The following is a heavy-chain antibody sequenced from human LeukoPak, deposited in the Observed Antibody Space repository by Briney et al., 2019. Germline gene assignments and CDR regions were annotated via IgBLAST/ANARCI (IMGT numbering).Heavy chain of an antibody. V-gene: IGHV3-9*01. CDR2: TSWNSGSI. Sequence: PGGSLRLSCAASGFTFDDYAMHWVRQAPGKGLEWVSGTSWNSGSIGYADSVKGRFTISRDNAKNSLYLQMNSLRAEDTALYYCAKARGYSYGYSAFDYWGQGTLVTVSS. CDR3: AKARGYSYGYSAFDY. D-gene: IGHD5-18*01. J-gene: IGHJ4*02. CDR1: GFTFDDYA.